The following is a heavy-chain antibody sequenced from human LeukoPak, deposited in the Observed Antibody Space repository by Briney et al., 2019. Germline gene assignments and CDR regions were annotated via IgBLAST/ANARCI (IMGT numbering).Heavy chain of an antibody. CDR3: AKGSVAANRDWFDP. V-gene: IGHV3-23*01. CDR1: GFTFSSYA. CDR2: ISGSGGST. D-gene: IGHD6-19*01. J-gene: IGHJ5*02. Sequence: PGRSLRLSCAASGFTFSSYAMSWVRQAPGKGLEWVSAISGSGGSTYYADSVKGRFTISRDNSKNTLYLQMSSLRAEDTAVYYCAKGSVAANRDWFDPWGQGTLVTVSS.